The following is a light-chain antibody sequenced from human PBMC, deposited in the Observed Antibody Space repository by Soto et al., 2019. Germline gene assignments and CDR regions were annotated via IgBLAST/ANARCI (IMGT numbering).Light chain of an antibody. V-gene: IGKV3-11*01. J-gene: IGKJ4*01. CDR3: QQRVST. Sequence: EIVLTQSPATLSLSPGERATLSCRASQSVSSYLAWYQQKPGQAPRLLIYDASNRATGIPARFSGSGSGTDFTLTISSLEPADFAVYCCQQRVSTFGGGTKVEIK. CDR1: QSVSSY. CDR2: DAS.